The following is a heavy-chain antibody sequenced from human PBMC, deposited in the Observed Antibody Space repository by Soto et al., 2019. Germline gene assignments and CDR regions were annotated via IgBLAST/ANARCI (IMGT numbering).Heavy chain of an antibody. CDR1: GYSFTDYY. V-gene: IGHV1-2*02. CDR2: INPHNDDT. D-gene: IGHD3-10*01. J-gene: IGHJ5*02. Sequence: QVQLVQSGAEVKEPGASVRVSCKASGYSFTDYYIHWVRQAPGQGLEWMGWINPHNDDTTYAQKFQGRVTMTTDTSISTGCMEGSKLTYGDTAVYYCARGRDRAVPSAIDIDGPWGQGTLVIVSS. CDR3: ARGRDRAVPSAIDIDGP.